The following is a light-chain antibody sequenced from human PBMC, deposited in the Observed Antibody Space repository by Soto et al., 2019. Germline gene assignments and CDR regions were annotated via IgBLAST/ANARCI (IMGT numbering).Light chain of an antibody. V-gene: IGKV1-5*03. CDR1: QSINSR. Sequence: DIQMTQSPSTLSASVGDRVTITCRASQSINSRLAWYQQKPGKAPKLLIYKASTLKSGVPSRFSGSGSGTEFTLTISSLQPDDFATYYCQQYNSYPWTFGQGTKVDIK. J-gene: IGKJ1*01. CDR3: QQYNSYPWT. CDR2: KAS.